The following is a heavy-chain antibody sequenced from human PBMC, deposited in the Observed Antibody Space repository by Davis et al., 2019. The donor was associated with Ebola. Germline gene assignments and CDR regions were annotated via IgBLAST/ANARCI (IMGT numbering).Heavy chain of an antibody. CDR2: INSDGSST. J-gene: IGHJ4*02. D-gene: IGHD3-22*01. Sequence: GESLKISCAASGFTVSSNYMSWVRQAPGKGLVWVSRINSDGSSTSYADSVKGRFTISRDNAKNTLYLQMNSLRAEDTAVYYCARDAYYYDSSGYYIGYFDYWGQGTLVTVSS. CDR3: ARDAYYYDSSGYYIGYFDY. V-gene: IGHV3-74*01. CDR1: GFTVSSNY.